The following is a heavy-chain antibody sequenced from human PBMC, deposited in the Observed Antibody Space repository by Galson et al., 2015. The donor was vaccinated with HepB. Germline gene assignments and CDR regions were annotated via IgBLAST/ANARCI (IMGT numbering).Heavy chain of an antibody. CDR2: ISAYNGNT. D-gene: IGHD3-22*01. J-gene: IGHJ6*02. V-gene: IGHV1-18*01. Sequence: GLEWMGWISAYNGNTNYAQKLQGRVTMTTDTSTSTAYMELRSLRSDDTAVYYCARDYYDSTPARYYYYYGMDVWGQGTTVTVSS. CDR3: ARDYYDSTPARYYYYYGMDV.